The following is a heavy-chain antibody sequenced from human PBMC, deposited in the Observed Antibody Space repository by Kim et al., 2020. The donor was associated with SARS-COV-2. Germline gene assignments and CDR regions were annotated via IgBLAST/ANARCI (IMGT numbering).Heavy chain of an antibody. V-gene: IGHV4-39*01. CDR3: ARLGRYYDSSGYYTYNWFDP. CDR1: GGSISSSSYY. Sequence: SETLSLTCTVSGGSISSSSYYWGWIRQPPGKGLEWIGSIYYSGSTYYNPSLKSRVTISVDTSKNQFSLKLSSVTAADTAVYYCARLGRYYDSSGYYTYNWFDPWGQGTLVTVSS. D-gene: IGHD3-22*01. J-gene: IGHJ5*02. CDR2: IYYSGST.